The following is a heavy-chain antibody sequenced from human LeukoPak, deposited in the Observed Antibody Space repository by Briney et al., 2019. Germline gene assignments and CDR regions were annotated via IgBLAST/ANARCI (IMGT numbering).Heavy chain of an antibody. D-gene: IGHD2-15*01. J-gene: IGHJ4*02. CDR3: AKDDQWSLDY. CDR1: GFTFSTNG. Sequence: GGPLRLSCGASGFTFSTNGIHGVRQAPGKGLEWVAYIRKDGSDKYYAGSVKGRFTISRDNSKNTLYLQMNSLRPEDTALYYCAKDDQWSLDYWGQGTLVTVSS. CDR2: IRKDGSDK. V-gene: IGHV3-30*02.